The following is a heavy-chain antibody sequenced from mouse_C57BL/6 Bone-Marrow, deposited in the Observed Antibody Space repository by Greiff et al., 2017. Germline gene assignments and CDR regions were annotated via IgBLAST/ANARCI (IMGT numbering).Heavy chain of an antibody. V-gene: IGHV1-18*01. Sequence: VQLQQSGPELVKPGASVKIPCKASGYTFTDYNMDWVKQSHGKSLEWIGDINPNNGGTIYNQKFKGKATLTVDKSSSTAYMELRSLKSEDTAVYYCASQIYYGYDGYFDVWGTGTTVTVSS. J-gene: IGHJ1*03. CDR2: INPNNGGT. CDR1: GYTFTDYN. D-gene: IGHD2-2*01. CDR3: ASQIYYGYDGYFDV.